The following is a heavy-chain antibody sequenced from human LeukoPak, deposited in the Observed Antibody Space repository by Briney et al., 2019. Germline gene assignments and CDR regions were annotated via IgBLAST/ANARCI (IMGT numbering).Heavy chain of an antibody. V-gene: IGHV1-18*01. CDR2: ISAYNANT. CDR3: ARDVSSGWTFDY. D-gene: IGHD6-19*01. J-gene: IGHJ4*02. CDR1: GYTFTSLG. Sequence: GASVKVSCKASGYTFTSLGITWVRQAPGQGFEWMGWISAYNANTHYAQKFQGRVTMTRDTSISTAYMELSRLRSDDTAVYYCARDVSSGWTFDYWGQGTLVTVSS.